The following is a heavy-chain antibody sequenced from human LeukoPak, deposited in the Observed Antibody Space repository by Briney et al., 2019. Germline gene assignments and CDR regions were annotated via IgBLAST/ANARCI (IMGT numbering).Heavy chain of an antibody. D-gene: IGHD3-22*01. CDR1: GASISGYY. Sequence: SETLSLTCTVSGASISGYYWTRVLQPADKGLEWIGRLYSSGTTYYNPSLKSRVTMSVDTSKNQFSLKLRSVTAADTAVYYCARGSSGSTRRYYFDYWGQGALVTVSS. V-gene: IGHV4-4*07. J-gene: IGHJ4*02. CDR3: ARGSSGSTRRYYFDY. CDR2: LYSSGTT.